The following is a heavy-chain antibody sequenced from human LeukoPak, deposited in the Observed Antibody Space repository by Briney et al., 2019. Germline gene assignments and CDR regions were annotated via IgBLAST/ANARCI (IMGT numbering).Heavy chain of an antibody. Sequence: SETLSLTCTVSGGSISSSSYYWGWIRQPPGKGLEWIGSIYYSGSTYYNPSLKSRVTISVDTSKNQFSLKLSSVTAADTAVYYCARQRGGYYVDYWGRGTLVTVSS. CDR3: ARQRGGYYVDY. D-gene: IGHD3-10*01. J-gene: IGHJ4*02. V-gene: IGHV4-39*01. CDR2: IYYSGST. CDR1: GGSISSSSYY.